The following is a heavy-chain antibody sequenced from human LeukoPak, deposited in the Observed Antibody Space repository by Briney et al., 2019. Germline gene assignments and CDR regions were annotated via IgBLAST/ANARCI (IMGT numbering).Heavy chain of an antibody. V-gene: IGHV3-9*01. J-gene: IGHJ3*02. CDR3: VLGYYDSSGYYPSFDI. D-gene: IGHD3-22*01. Sequence: HPGGSLRLSCAASGFTFDDYAMHWVRQAPGKGLEWVSGISWNSGSIGYADSVKGRFTISRDNAKNPLYLQMNSLRAEDTALYYCVLGYYDSSGYYPSFDIWGQGTMVTVSS. CDR2: ISWNSGSI. CDR1: GFTFDDYA.